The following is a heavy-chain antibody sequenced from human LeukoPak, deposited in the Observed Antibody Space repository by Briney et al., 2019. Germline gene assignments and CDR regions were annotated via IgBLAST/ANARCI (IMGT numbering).Heavy chain of an antibody. V-gene: IGHV4-39*07. D-gene: IGHD3-22*01. CDR1: GGSISSSSYY. CDR3: ARLYYYDSSGKVDAFDI. J-gene: IGHJ3*02. CDR2: INHSGST. Sequence: SETLSLTCSVSGGSISSSSYYWSWIRQPPGKGLEWIGEINHSGSTNYNPSLKSRVTISVDTSKDQFSLKLSSVTAADTAVYYCARLYYYDSSGKVDAFDIWGQGTMVTVSS.